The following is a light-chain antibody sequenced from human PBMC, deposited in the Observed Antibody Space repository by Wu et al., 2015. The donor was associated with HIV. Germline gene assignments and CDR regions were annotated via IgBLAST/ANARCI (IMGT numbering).Light chain of an antibody. CDR3: QQYDSYPYT. CDR2: ETS. J-gene: IGKJ2*01. Sequence: DTQMTQSPSTLSASVGDRVKITCRASHSVNVWLAWYHQRPGEAPKLLIHETSTLHRGVSSRFGGSGSGTEFTPIIDSLQPEDLGTYFCQQYDSYPYTFGQGTKLQI. CDR1: HSVNVW. V-gene: IGKV1-5*01.